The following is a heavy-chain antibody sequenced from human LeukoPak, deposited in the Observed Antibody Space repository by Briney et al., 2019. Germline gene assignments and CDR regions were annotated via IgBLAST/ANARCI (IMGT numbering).Heavy chain of an antibody. D-gene: IGHD1-26*01. CDR2: IYYSGST. J-gene: IGHJ4*02. Sequence: SETLSLTCTVSGASVSSGSYYWSWIRQPPGKGLEWIGYIYYSGSTNYNPSLKSRVTISVDTSKNQFSLKLSSVTAADTAVYYCARDSPTPSREEEASYFDYWGQGTLVTVSS. CDR3: ARDSPTPSREEEASYFDY. V-gene: IGHV4-61*01. CDR1: GASVSSGSYY.